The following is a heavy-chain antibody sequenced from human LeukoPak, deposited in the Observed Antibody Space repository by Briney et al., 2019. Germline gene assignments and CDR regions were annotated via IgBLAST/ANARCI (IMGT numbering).Heavy chain of an antibody. CDR2: INPNSGGT. CDR1: GYTFTSYY. D-gene: IGHD3-22*01. J-gene: IGHJ3*02. CDR3: ARGSDYYDSSGYI. V-gene: IGHV1-2*06. Sequence: GASVKVSCKASGYTFTSYYMHWVRQAPGQGLEWMGRINPNSGGTNYAQKFQGRVTMTRDTSISTAYMELSRLRSDDTAVYYCARGSDYYDSSGYIWGQGTMVTVSS.